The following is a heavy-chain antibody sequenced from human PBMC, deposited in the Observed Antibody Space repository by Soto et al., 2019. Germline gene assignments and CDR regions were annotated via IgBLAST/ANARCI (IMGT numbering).Heavy chain of an antibody. CDR3: ASPYYYGSGSYYHPFDY. CDR1: GGTFSSYA. Sequence: QVQLVQSGAEVKKPGSSVKVSCKASGGTFSSYAISWVRQAPGQGLEWMGGIIPIFGTANYAQKFRGRVTITADDSTSTAYMELSSLRSEDTAVYYCASPYYYGSGSYYHPFDYWGQGTLVTVSS. D-gene: IGHD3-10*01. CDR2: IIPIFGTA. J-gene: IGHJ4*02. V-gene: IGHV1-69*01.